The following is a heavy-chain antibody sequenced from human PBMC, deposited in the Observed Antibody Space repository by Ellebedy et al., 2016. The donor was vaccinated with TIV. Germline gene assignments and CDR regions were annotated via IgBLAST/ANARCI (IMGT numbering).Heavy chain of an antibody. D-gene: IGHD1-26*01. Sequence: AASVKVSCKASGYTFTSYGINWVRQAPGQGLEWMGWISAYNGNTNYAQNLQGRVTMTTDTSTSTAFMDLRSLRSDDTAVYYCARVSGRYYKASSSANFDYWGQGTLVTVSS. CDR1: GYTFTSYG. CDR3: ARVSGRYYKASSSANFDY. J-gene: IGHJ4*02. V-gene: IGHV1-18*01. CDR2: ISAYNGNT.